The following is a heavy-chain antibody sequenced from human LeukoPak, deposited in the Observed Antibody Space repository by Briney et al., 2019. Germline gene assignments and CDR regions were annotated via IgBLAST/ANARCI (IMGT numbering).Heavy chain of an antibody. J-gene: IGHJ4*02. Sequence: GGSRRLSCAASGFTFTRYWMAWVRQAPGKGLEWVANIKQDGSEQYHVDSVRGRFTMSRDNTKNIVFLQMDSLRVEDTAVYYCARVSRSGYYGEYWGQGTTVTVSS. CDR1: GFTFTRYW. CDR3: ARVSRSGYYGEY. V-gene: IGHV3-7*01. D-gene: IGHD3-3*01. CDR2: IKQDGSEQ.